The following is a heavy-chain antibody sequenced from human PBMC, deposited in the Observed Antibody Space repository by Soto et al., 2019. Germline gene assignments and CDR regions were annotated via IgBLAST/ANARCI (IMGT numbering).Heavy chain of an antibody. Sequence: ASVKVSCKTSGYTFINSGLIWVRQAPGQGLEWMGWINTGDGNTKYSQRLQGRVTITRDTSASTAYMELRSLRSEDTAMYYCARDGGPPWYYGSGFHWFDPWGQGTLVTVSS. CDR3: ARDGGPPWYYGSGFHWFDP. J-gene: IGHJ5*02. CDR1: GYTFINSG. V-gene: IGHV1-3*04. D-gene: IGHD3-10*01. CDR2: INTGDGNT.